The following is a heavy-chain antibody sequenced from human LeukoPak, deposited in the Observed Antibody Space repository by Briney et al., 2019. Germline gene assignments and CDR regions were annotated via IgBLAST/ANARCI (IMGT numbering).Heavy chain of an antibody. Sequence: SETLSLTCAVYGGSFSGYYWSWIRQPPGKGLEWIGEINHSGSTNYNPSLKSRVTISVDTSKNQFSLKLSSVTAADTAVYYGARGYGAPDYWGQGTLVTVSS. V-gene: IGHV4-34*01. CDR2: INHSGST. CDR1: GGSFSGYY. D-gene: IGHD4-17*01. J-gene: IGHJ4*02. CDR3: ARGYGAPDY.